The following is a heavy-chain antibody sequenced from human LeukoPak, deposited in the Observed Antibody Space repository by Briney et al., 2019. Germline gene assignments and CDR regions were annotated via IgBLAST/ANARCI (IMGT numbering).Heavy chain of an antibody. J-gene: IGHJ2*01. V-gene: IGHV3-23*01. Sequence: GGSLRLSCAASGFTFSSYAMSWVRQAPGKGLEWVSAISGSGGSTYYADSVKGRFTVSRDISKNTLYLQIKSLRADDTAMYYCARGRPNWYFDLWGRGTLVTVSS. CDR3: ARGRPNWYFDL. D-gene: IGHD6-6*01. CDR1: GFTFSSYA. CDR2: ISGSGGST.